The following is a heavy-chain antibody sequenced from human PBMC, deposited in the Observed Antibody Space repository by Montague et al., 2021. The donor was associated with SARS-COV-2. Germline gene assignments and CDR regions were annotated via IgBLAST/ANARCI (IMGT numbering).Heavy chain of an antibody. CDR1: GFTFSSYE. CDR2: ISNSGGIT. Sequence: SLRLSCAASGFTFSSYEMNWVRQAPGKGLEWLSPISNSGGITNYADSVRGRFTISRDFAKNSLYLQMNSLRAEDTAVYYCVRGGSGWFFDYWGQGALVTVSS. D-gene: IGHD2-15*01. V-gene: IGHV3-48*03. CDR3: VRGGSGWFFDY. J-gene: IGHJ4*02.